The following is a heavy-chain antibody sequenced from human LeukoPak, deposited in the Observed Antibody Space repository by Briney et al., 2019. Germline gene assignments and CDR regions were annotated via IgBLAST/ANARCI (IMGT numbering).Heavy chain of an antibody. CDR1: GYTFTGYY. D-gene: IGHD2-15*01. CDR2: INPNSGGT. V-gene: IGHV1-2*02. CDR3: ATQISSGGSFPHAFDI. J-gene: IGHJ3*02. Sequence: ASVKVSCKASGYTFTGYYMHWVRQAPGRGLEWMGWINPNSGGTNYAQKFQGRVTMTRDTSISTAYMELSSLRSEDTAVYYCATQISSGGSFPHAFDIWGQGTMVTVSS.